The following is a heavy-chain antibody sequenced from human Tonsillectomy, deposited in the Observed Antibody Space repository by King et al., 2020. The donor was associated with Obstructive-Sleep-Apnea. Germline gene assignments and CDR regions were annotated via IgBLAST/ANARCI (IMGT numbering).Heavy chain of an antibody. CDR2: ISSSSNTI. CDR3: AGEGTIFGVFISTGWFDP. V-gene: IGHV3-48*04. J-gene: IGHJ5*02. Sequence: VQLVESGGGLVQPGGSLRLSCAASGFTFSNYNMNWVRQAPGKGLGWVSYISSSSNTIHYADSVKGRFTISRDNAKNSLYLQMNSLRAEDTAVYYCAGEGTIFGVFISTGWFDPWGQGTLVTVSS. CDR1: GFTFSNYN. D-gene: IGHD3-3*01.